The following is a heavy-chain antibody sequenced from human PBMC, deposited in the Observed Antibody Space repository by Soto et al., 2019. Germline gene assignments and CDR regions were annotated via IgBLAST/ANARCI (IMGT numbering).Heavy chain of an antibody. J-gene: IGHJ4*02. D-gene: IGHD2-15*01. CDR2: ISASGGST. CDR3: ATPRGKEHCRGGSCYAGGDY. V-gene: IGHV3-23*01. Sequence: VQLLESGGGLVQPGGSLRLSCAASGFTFNTYAMTWVRQAPGKXXXXVXSISASGGSTNYAGSVKGRFTIPRDNYKNAVYLQMNSLKPEDTAVYYCATPRGKEHCRGGSCYAGGDYWGQGALVTVSS. CDR1: GFTFNTYA.